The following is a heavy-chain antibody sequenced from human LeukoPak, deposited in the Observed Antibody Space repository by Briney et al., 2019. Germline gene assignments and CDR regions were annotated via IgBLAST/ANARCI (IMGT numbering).Heavy chain of an antibody. CDR1: GGSFSGYY. Sequence: SETLSLTCAVYGGSFSGYYWSWIRQPPGKGLEWIGEINHSGSTNYNPSLKSRVTISVDTSKNQFSLKLSSVTAADTAVYYCARGRDGYRHYYYYMDVWGKGTTVTVSS. V-gene: IGHV4-34*01. D-gene: IGHD5-24*01. J-gene: IGHJ6*03. CDR2: INHSGST. CDR3: ARGRDGYRHYYYYMDV.